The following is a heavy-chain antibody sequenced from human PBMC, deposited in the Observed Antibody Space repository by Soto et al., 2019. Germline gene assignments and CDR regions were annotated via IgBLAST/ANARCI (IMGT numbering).Heavy chain of an antibody. CDR3: FRSTPATILIDF. J-gene: IGHJ4*02. Sequence: SETLSLTCAVSGGSISRGGYSWSWIRQPPGKGPEWIGYIYHTGSTYYNPSLKSRVTFLVDRSKNQFSLKLTSATAADTAVYYCFRSTPATILIDFWGPGILGT. CDR1: GGSISRGGYS. V-gene: IGHV4-30-2*01. CDR2: IYHTGST. D-gene: IGHD3-3*01.